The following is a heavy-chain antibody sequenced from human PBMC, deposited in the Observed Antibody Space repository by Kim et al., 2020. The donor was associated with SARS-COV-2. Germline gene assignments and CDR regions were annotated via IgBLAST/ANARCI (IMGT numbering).Heavy chain of an antibody. CDR2: ISGSGGST. CDR3: AKPHDILTGYIDY. Sequence: GGSLRLSCAASGFTFSSYAMSWVRQAPGKGLEWVSAISGSGGSTYYADSVKGRFTISRDNSKNTLYLQMNSLRAEGAAVYYCAKPHDILTGYIDYWGQGTLVTVSS. J-gene: IGHJ4*02. CDR1: GFTFSSYA. V-gene: IGHV3-23*01. D-gene: IGHD3-9*01.